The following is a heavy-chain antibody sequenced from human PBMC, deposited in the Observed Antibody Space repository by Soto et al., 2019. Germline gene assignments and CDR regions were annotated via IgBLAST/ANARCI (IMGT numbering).Heavy chain of an antibody. CDR3: TTDVAVPFRDY. J-gene: IGHJ4*02. CDR1: GFTFTNAW. V-gene: IGHV3-15*01. Sequence: GGSLRLSCASSGFTFTNAWMSWVRQAPGKGLEWVGRIKSKTDGGTIAYGTPVKGRFTISRDDAKNTLFLQMNSLKTEDTAVYYCTTDVAVPFRDYSAQGSLVIGSS. CDR2: IKSKTDGGTI.